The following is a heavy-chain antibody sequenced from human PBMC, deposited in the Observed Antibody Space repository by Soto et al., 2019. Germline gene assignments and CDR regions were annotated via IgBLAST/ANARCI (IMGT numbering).Heavy chain of an antibody. CDR3: TTWCTFLTGYCR. J-gene: IGHJ4*02. CDR2: IKSNSDGGTT. V-gene: IGHV3-15*02. Sequence: EVQLVESGGALVKPGGSLILSCTASGFTFSNAWMNWVRQAPGKGLEWVGRIKSNSDGGTTDDAAPVQGRFTISRDDSNHTVYLQMNSLEIDDTGVYYCTTWCTFLTGYCRWGRGTLVTVSS. D-gene: IGHD3-9*01. CDR1: GFTFSNAW.